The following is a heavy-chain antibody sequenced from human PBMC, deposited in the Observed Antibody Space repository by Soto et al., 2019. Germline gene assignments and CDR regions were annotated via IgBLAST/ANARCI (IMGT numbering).Heavy chain of an antibody. CDR3: ATSVVVAPLAYYYGMDV. J-gene: IGHJ6*02. CDR2: IIPIFGTA. V-gene: IGHV1-69*12. CDR1: GGTFSSYA. Sequence: QVQLVQSGAEVKKPGSSVKVSCKASGGTFSSYAISWVRQAPGQGLEWMGGIIPIFGTANYAQKFQGRVTITAXXSXSXXYMELSSLRSEDTAVYYCATSVVVAPLAYYYGMDVWGQGTTVTVSS. D-gene: IGHD2-15*01.